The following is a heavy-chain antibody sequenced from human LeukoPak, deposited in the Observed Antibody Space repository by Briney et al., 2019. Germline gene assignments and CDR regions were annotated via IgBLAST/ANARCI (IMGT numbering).Heavy chain of an antibody. CDR1: GFMFSVYS. V-gene: IGHV3-21*01. J-gene: IGHJ4*02. CDR2: ISNDGNWI. CDR3: ARTYYDFWSSYYPVDN. D-gene: IGHD3-3*01. Sequence: GGSLRLSCAASGFMFSVYSMNWVRQAPGKGLEWVSSISNDGNWIYYADSVKGRFTISRDNAKNSLYLQMSSLRAEDTAMYYCARTYYDFWSSYYPVDNWGQGTLVTVSS.